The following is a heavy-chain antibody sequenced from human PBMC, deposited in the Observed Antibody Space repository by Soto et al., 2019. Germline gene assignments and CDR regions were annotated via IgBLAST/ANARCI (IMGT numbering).Heavy chain of an antibody. CDR1: GFTFSDYY. CDR3: ARGLVVPAAANWFDP. CDR2: ISSSGSTI. D-gene: IGHD2-2*01. V-gene: IGHV3-11*01. Sequence: GGSLRLSCAASGFTFSDYYMSWIRQAPGKGLEWVSYISSSGSTIYYADSVKGRFTISRDNAKNSLYLQMNSLRAEDTAVYYCARGLVVPAAANWFDPWGQGTLVTVSS. J-gene: IGHJ5*02.